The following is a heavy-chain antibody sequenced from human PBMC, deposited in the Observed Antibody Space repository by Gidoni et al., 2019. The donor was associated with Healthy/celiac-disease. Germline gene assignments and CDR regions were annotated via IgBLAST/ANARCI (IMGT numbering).Heavy chain of an antibody. CDR2: INPSGGSP. D-gene: IGHD2-15*01. J-gene: IGHJ6*02. V-gene: IGHV1-46*03. CDR1: GDTVTSYY. Sequence: QVQLVQSGAEVKKPGAAVKVSCKASGDTVTSYYMHWVRQAPGQGLEWMGIINPSGGSPSYAQKFQGRVTMTRDTSTSTVYMELSSLRSEDTAVYYCARYVIAVAPQAYGMDVWGQGTTVTVSS. CDR3: ARYVIAVAPQAYGMDV.